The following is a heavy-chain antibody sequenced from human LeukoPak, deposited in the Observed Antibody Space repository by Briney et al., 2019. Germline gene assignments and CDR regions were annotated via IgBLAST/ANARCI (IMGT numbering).Heavy chain of an antibody. J-gene: IGHJ4*02. Sequence: PGGSLRLSCAASGFTFDDYAMHWVRQAPGKGLEWVSGISWNSGSIGYADSVKGRFTISRDNAKNSLYLQMNSLRAEDTALYYCAKNTMTTVTTFDYWGQGTLVTVSS. V-gene: IGHV3-9*01. CDR3: AKNTMTTVTTFDY. D-gene: IGHD4-17*01. CDR2: ISWNSGSI. CDR1: GFTFDDYA.